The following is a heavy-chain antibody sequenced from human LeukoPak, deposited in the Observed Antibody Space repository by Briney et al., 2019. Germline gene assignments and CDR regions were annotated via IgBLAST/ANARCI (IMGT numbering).Heavy chain of an antibody. V-gene: IGHV1-2*02. CDR1: GYTFTGYY. Sequence: ASVKVSCKASGYTFTGYYMHWVRQAPGQGLEWMGWINPNSGGTNYAQKLQGRVTMTTDTSTSTAYMELRSLRSDDTAVYYCARDFGSSGYLDSYGYWGQGTLVTVSS. CDR2: INPNSGGT. J-gene: IGHJ4*02. CDR3: ARDFGSSGYLDSYGY. D-gene: IGHD3-22*01.